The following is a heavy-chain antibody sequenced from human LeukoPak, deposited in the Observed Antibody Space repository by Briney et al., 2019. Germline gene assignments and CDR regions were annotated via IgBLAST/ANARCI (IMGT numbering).Heavy chain of an antibody. Sequence: SSVTVSCTATGFTFSSYAIGWARSATGQGLAWMGRITPIFGTANYAQDLQSRVRITTEEATSTGYMEVSSPRSEETAAYYCARQTTVTTGFDPWGQGTLVTVSS. V-gene: IGHV1-69*05. CDR2: ITPIFGTA. CDR1: GFTFSSYA. J-gene: IGHJ5*02. D-gene: IGHD4-11*01. CDR3: ARQTTVTTGFDP.